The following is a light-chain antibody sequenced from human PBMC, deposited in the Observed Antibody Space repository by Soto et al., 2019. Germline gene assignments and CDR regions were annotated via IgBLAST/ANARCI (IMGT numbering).Light chain of an antibody. CDR3: QQYDKLVT. Sequence: DIQMTQSPSALSASTGDRVTITCQASQDIRNYLNWYQQKPGKAPKLLIYDAYKLQTGVPSRFRGSGSGTTFTFIISSLQPEDFAIYYCQQYDKLVTFGQGTKVEMK. CDR1: QDIRNY. J-gene: IGKJ1*01. V-gene: IGKV1-33*01. CDR2: DAY.